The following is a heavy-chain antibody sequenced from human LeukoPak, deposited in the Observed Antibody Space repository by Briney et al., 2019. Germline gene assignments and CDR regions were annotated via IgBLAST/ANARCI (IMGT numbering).Heavy chain of an antibody. V-gene: IGHV4-38-2*01. Sequence: PSETLSLTCAVSGYSISSGYYWGWIRQPPGKGLEWIGSIYHSGSTYYNPSLKSRVTISVDTSKNQSSLKLSSVTAADTAVYYCASRVVGAYDAFDIWGQGTMVTVSS. CDR2: IYHSGST. J-gene: IGHJ3*02. D-gene: IGHD1-26*01. CDR1: GYSISSGYY. CDR3: ASRVVGAYDAFDI.